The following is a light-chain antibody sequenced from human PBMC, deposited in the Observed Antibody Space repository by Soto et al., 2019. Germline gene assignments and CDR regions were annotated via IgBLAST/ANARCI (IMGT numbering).Light chain of an antibody. CDR2: YDS. J-gene: IGLJ1*01. V-gene: IGLV3-21*04. CDR1: NSGSKS. Sequence: SYELTQPPSVSVAPGKTARITCGGNNSGSKSVHWYQQKPCQAPVLVIYYDSDRPSGIPERFSGSNSGNTATLTISRVEAGDEADYYCQVWDSSSDHYVFGTGTQLTVL. CDR3: QVWDSSSDHYV.